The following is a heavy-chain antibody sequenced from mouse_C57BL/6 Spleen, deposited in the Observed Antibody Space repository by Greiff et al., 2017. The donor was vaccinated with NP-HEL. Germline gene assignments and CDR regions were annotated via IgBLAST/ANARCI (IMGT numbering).Heavy chain of an antibody. V-gene: IGHV5-17*01. J-gene: IGHJ1*03. Sequence: EVQRVESGGGLVKPGGSLKLSCAASGFTFSDYGMHWVRQAPEKGLEWVAYISSGSSTIYYVDTVKGRFTISRDNAKNTLFLQMTSLRSEDTAMYYCARVRITTDGYFDVWGTGTTVTVSS. CDR2: ISSGSSTI. CDR3: ARVRITTDGYFDV. CDR1: GFTFSDYG. D-gene: IGHD1-1*01.